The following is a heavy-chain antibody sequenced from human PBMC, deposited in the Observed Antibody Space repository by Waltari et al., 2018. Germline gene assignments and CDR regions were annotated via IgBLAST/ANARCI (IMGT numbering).Heavy chain of an antibody. CDR1: GGSFRGSY. CDR3: ARSRYCSSTSCDGAEYFQH. V-gene: IGHV4-34*01. Sequence: QVQLQQWGAGLLKPSETLSLTCAVYGGSFRGSYWSWIRPPPGKGLEWIGEINHSGSTNYNPSLKSRVTISVDTSKNQFSLKLSSVTAADTAVYYCARSRYCSSTSCDGAEYFQHWGQGTLVTVSS. CDR2: INHSGST. J-gene: IGHJ1*01. D-gene: IGHD2-2*01.